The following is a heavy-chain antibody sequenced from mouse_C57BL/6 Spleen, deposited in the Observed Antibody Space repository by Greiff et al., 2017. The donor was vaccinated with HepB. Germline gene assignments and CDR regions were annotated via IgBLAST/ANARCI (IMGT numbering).Heavy chain of an antibody. J-gene: IGHJ2*01. D-gene: IGHD1-1*01. CDR2: IDPSDSDT. Sequence: QVQLQQPGAELVRPGSSVKLSCKASGYTFTSYWMHWVQQRPIQGLEWIGNIDPSDSDTHYNQKFKDKATLTVDKSSSTAYMQLSSLTSEDSAVYCCARAFTSVVATDYWGQGTTLTVSS. CDR1: GYTFTSYW. CDR3: ARAFTSVVATDY. V-gene: IGHV1-52*01.